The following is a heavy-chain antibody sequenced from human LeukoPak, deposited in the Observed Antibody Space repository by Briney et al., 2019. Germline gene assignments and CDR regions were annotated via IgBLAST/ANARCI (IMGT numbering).Heavy chain of an antibody. V-gene: IGHV3-30-3*01. CDR1: GFTFSSYA. CDR3: ARDRGGYCSSTSCYHGEYFQH. CDR2: ISYDGSNK. J-gene: IGHJ1*01. Sequence: PGRSLRLSCAASGFTFSSYAMHWVRQAPGKGLEWVAVISYDGSNKYYADSVKGRFTISRDNSKNTLYLQMNSLRAEDTAVYYCARDRGGYCSSTSCYHGEYFQHWGQGTLVTVSS. D-gene: IGHD2-2*01.